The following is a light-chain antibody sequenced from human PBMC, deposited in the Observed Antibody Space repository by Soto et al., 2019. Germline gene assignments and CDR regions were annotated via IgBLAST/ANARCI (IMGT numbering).Light chain of an antibody. V-gene: IGKV3D-20*02. CDR1: QSVRSMY. Sequence: QSIGTVSLSERERATVSCRASQSVRSMYLAWYQQKPGQAPRLLIYDASSRATDIPDRFSGSGSGTDFPLTIGSLESEHTAVYYCQQRHLWPIAFGQGTRLEIK. J-gene: IGKJ5*01. CDR3: QQRHLWPIA. CDR2: DAS.